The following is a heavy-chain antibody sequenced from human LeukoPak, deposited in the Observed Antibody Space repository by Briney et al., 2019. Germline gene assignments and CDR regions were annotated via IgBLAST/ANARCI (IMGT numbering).Heavy chain of an antibody. J-gene: IGHJ4*02. V-gene: IGHV4-30-2*01. CDR2: IYHSGST. CDR3: ARVGRLWSFDY. Sequence: SETLSLTCAVSGGSSSSGGYSWSWIRQPPGKGLEWIGYIYHSGSTYYNPSLKSRVTISVDRSKNQFSLKLSSVTAADTAVYYCARVGRLWSFDYWGQGTLVTVSS. CDR1: GGSSSSGGYS. D-gene: IGHD5-18*01.